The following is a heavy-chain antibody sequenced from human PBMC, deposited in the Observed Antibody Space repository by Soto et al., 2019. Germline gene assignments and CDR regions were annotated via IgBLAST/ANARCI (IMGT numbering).Heavy chain of an antibody. J-gene: IGHJ4*02. CDR2: IIPIFGTA. V-gene: IGHV1-69*06. CDR1: GGTFSSYA. D-gene: IGHD3-22*01. Sequence: QVQLVQSGAEVKKPGSSVKVSCKASGGTFSSYAISWVRQAPGQGLEWMGGIIPIFGTANYAQKFQGRVTITADKSTSTAYMELSSLRSEDTAVYYCASAKPEYYYDSSGYYMCDYWGQGTLVTVSS. CDR3: ASAKPEYYYDSSGYYMCDY.